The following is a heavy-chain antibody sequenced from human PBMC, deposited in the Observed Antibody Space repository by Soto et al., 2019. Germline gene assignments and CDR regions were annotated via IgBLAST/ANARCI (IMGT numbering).Heavy chain of an antibody. J-gene: IGHJ6*02. V-gene: IGHV1-18*01. D-gene: IGHD2-2*01. CDR1: GYTFTSSG. CDR3: ARDVVVVPAAMWEPYYYGMDV. CDR2: ISAYNGNT. Sequence: ASVKVSCKASGYTFTSSGISWVRQAPGQGLEWMGWISAYNGNTNYAQKLQGRVTMTTDTSTSTAYMELRSLRSDDTAVYYCARDVVVVPAAMWEPYYYGMDVWG.